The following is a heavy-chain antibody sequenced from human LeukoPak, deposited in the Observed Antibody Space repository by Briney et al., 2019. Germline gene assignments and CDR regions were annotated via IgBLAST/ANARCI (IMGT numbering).Heavy chain of an antibody. D-gene: IGHD5-24*01. V-gene: IGHV3-30*04. J-gene: IGHJ5*02. CDR2: ISYNGSNK. CDR1: GFTFSSYA. Sequence: TGGSLRLSCAASGFTFSSYAMHWVRQAPGKGLEWVAVISYNGSNKYYADSVKGRFTISRDNSKNTLYLQMNSLRAEDTAVYYCARDREMATISWFDPWGQGTLVTVSS. CDR3: ARDREMATISWFDP.